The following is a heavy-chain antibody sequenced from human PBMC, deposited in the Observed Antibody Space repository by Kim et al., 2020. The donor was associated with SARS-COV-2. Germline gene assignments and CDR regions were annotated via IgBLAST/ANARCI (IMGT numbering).Heavy chain of an antibody. V-gene: IGHV1-3*01. CDR2: INAGNGNT. D-gene: IGHD3-10*01. CDR3: ARDRVLVYYGSGSYPYYYYGMDV. J-gene: IGHJ6*02. Sequence: ASVKVSCKASGYTFTSYAMHWVRQAPGQRLEWMGWINAGNGNTKYSQKFQGRVTITRDTSASTAYMELSSLRSEDTAVYYCARDRVLVYYGSGSYPYYYYGMDVWGQGTTVTVSS. CDR1: GYTFTSYA.